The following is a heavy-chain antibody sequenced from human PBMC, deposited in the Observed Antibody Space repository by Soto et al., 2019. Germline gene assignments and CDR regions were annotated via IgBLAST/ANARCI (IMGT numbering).Heavy chain of an antibody. J-gene: IGHJ6*02. CDR3: ASQPYYDFWSGYYFHYYYYGMDV. V-gene: IGHV3-74*01. D-gene: IGHD3-3*01. CDR2: INSDGIST. CDR1: RVTLSSYW. Sequence: GSLRSSCAASRVTLSSYWVHWVRQAPGKGLVWVSRINSDGISTSYADSVKGRFTISRDNAKNTLYLQMNSLRAEDTAVYYCASQPYYDFWSGYYFHYYYYGMDVWAQGTTVTVPS.